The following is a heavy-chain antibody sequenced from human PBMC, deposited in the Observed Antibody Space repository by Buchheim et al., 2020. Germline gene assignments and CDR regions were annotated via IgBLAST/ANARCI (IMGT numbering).Heavy chain of an antibody. CDR2: NDPSDSYT. J-gene: IGHJ4*01. D-gene: IGHD2-2*02. V-gene: IGHV5-10-1*03. CDR3: ARSPIVVVPATILGDFDY. Sequence: EVQLVQSGAEVKKPGESLRISCKGSGYSFTSYWISWVRQMPGKGLEWMGRNDPSDSYTNYSPSFQGHVTISADKSISTAYLQWNSLKASDTAMYYCARSPIVVVPATILGDFDYWGQGTL. CDR1: GYSFTSYW.